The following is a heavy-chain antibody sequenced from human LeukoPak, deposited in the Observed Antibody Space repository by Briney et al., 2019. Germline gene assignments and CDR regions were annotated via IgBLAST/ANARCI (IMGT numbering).Heavy chain of an antibody. CDR1: GGSFSDYY. J-gene: IGHJ4*02. CDR3: TGSSRSTRYYFDY. Sequence: SETLSLTCAVHGGSFSDYYWRWIRQPPGKGLEWIGEIFHRGNPNHNPSLKSRVTISVDTSENQFSLNLSSVAATDSAVYFCTGSSRSTRYYFDYWGQGILVTVSS. CDR2: IFHRGNP. V-gene: IGHV4-34*12. D-gene: IGHD6-6*01.